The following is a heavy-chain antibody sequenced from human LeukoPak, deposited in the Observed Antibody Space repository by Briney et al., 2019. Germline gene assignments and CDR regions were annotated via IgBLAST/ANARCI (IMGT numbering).Heavy chain of an antibody. Sequence: GGSLRLSCAASGFTFSSYAMSWVRQAPGKGLEWVSAISGSGGSTYYADSVKGRFTISRDNSKNTLYLQMDSLRSEDTAVYYCARDFFPIVDSTWYEIGYWGQGTLVTVSS. J-gene: IGHJ4*02. CDR2: ISGSGGST. V-gene: IGHV3-23*01. CDR1: GFTFSSYA. D-gene: IGHD2-21*01. CDR3: ARDFFPIVDSTWYEIGY.